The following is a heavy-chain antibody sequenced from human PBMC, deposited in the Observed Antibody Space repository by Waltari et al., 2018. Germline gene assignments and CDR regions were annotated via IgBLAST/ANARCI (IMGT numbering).Heavy chain of an antibody. D-gene: IGHD2-15*01. J-gene: IGHJ4*02. V-gene: IGHV4-4*02. CDR2: SHRSGRT. CDR1: DDSMSSNNW. Sequence: QLQLQESGPGLLKPSGTLSLTCTVSDDSMSSNNWWSWVRQPPEKGLEWIGQSHRSGRTNYDPSLESRVSISLDTANKQLSLKVTSTTAADTAVFYCARDRGRGLYLDSWGQGILVTVSP. CDR3: ARDRGRGLYLDS.